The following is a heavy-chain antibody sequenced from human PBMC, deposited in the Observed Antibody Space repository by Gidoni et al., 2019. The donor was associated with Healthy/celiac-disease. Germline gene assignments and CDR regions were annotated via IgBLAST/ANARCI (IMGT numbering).Heavy chain of an antibody. CDR1: GGTFSSYA. D-gene: IGHD3-3*01. Sequence: QVQLVQSGAEVKKPGSSVKVSCKASGGTFSSYAISWVRQAPGQGLEWMGGIIPIFGTANYAQKFQGRVTITADESTSTAYMELSSLRSEDTAVYYCARFGYDFWSGYYTSAFDIWGQGTMVTVSS. V-gene: IGHV1-69*01. J-gene: IGHJ3*02. CDR3: ARFGYDFWSGYYTSAFDI. CDR2: IIPIFGTA.